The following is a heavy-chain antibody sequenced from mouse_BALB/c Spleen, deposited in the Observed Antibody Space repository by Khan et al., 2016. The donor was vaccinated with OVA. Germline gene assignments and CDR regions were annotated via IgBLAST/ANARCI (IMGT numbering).Heavy chain of an antibody. CDR2: IWSDGSA. CDR3: ARQPYYHYYIMDY. CDR1: GFSLTNYG. J-gene: IGHJ4*01. Sequence: VQLQESGPGLVAPSQSLSITCTISGFSLTNYGVHWVRQPPGKGLEWLVVIWSDGSATYNSALKSRLSISKDNSKNQVFLKMNSLQTDDTAMYYCARQPYYHYYIMDYWGQGTSGTVAS. V-gene: IGHV2-6-1*01. D-gene: IGHD2-10*01.